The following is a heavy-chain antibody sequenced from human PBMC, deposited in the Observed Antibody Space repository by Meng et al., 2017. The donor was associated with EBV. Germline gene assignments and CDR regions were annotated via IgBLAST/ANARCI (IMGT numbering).Heavy chain of an antibody. CDR3: ASESGRGYTPDY. J-gene: IGHJ4*02. D-gene: IGHD3-10*01. Sequence: QVPVVQSAAEVKKPGSSVKVSCKTSGGPFRNYAISWVRQAPGQGLEWLGGFLPTLGAPNYAQKFHGRVSITADESTSTHYMDLSSLRSEDTAVYYCASESGRGYTPDYWGQGTLVTVSS. V-gene: IGHV1-69*01. CDR1: GGPFRNYA. CDR2: FLPTLGAP.